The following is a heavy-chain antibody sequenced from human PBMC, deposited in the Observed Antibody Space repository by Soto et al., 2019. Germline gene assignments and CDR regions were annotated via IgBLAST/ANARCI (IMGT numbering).Heavy chain of an antibody. CDR2: INAGTGNT. CDR3: ARGCSGGSCYIFEY. CDR1: GYTFTSYA. V-gene: IGHV1-3*01. J-gene: IGHJ4*02. Sequence: ASVKVSCKASGYTFTSYAVHWVRQAPGQSLEWMGWINAGTGNTKYSQKFQGRVTITRDTSASTVFMELSSLKSEGTAVYYCARGCSGGSCYIFEYWGQGTLVTVSS. D-gene: IGHD2-15*01.